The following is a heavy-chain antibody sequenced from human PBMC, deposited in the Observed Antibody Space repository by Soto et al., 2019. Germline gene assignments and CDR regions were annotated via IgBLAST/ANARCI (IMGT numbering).Heavy chain of an antibody. CDR2: IDWDDDK. CDR1: GFSLSTSGMC. CDR3: ARVLYSRPSYYYDMEG. D-gene: IGHD6-13*01. J-gene: IGHJ6*02. Sequence: SGPTLVNPTQSLTLTCTFSGFSLSTSGMCVSWIRQPPGKALEWLALIDWDDDKYYSTSLKTRLTISKDTSKNQVVLTMTNMDPVDTATYYCARVLYSRPSYYYDMEGWGQGTTVTVAS. V-gene: IGHV2-70*01.